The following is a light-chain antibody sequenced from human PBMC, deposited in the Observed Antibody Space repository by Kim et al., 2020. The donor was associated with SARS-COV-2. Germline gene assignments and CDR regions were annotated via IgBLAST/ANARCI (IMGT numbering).Light chain of an antibody. CDR3: QQYNNRPLT. J-gene: IGKJ4*01. V-gene: IGKV3D-15*01. CDR1: QSVSSN. CDR2: GAS. Sequence: EIVMTQSPATLSVSPGHTATLSCRASQSVSSNLAWYQQKPGQAPRLLIYGASTRATGIPDRFSVSASGSGTEFTLTITSLQSEDFAVYYCQQYNNRPLTFGGGTKLEIK.